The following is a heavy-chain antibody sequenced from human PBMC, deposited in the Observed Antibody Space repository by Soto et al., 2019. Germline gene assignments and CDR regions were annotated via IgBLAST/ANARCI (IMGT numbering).Heavy chain of an antibody. Sequence: QVQLVQSGAEVKKPGSSVKVSCKASGGTFSSYSISWVRQAPGQGLEWMGRIAPIVGVANYAQKFQGRVTLNADKSTSTGYMELSSLRSEGTAVYYCARVMCSGSSCYSSGDYWGQGTLVTVSS. CDR3: ARVMCSGSSCYSSGDY. D-gene: IGHD2-15*01. J-gene: IGHJ4*02. V-gene: IGHV1-69*02. CDR2: IAPIVGVA. CDR1: GGTFSSYS.